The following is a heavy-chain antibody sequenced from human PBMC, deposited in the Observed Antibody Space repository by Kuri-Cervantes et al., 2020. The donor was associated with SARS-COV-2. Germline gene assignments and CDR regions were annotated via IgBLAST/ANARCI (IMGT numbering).Heavy chain of an antibody. J-gene: IGHJ6*02. CDR2: IIPILGIA. Sequence: SVKVSCKASGGTFSSYAISWVRQAPGQGLEWMGRIIPILGIANYAQKFQGRVTITADESTSTAYMELSSLRSEDTAVYYCARKSYYYGSGSYYGSRPYYYYYGMDVWGQGTTVTVSS. CDR3: ARKSYYYGSGSYYGSRPYYYYYGMDV. V-gene: IGHV1-69*04. CDR1: GGTFSSYA. D-gene: IGHD3-10*01.